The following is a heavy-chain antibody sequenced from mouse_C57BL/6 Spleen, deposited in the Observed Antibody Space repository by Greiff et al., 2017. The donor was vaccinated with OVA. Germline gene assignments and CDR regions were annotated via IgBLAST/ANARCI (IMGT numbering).Heavy chain of an antibody. CDR3: AKYTPNYDSSSYAMDY. V-gene: IGHV7-3*01. D-gene: IGHD1-1*01. Sequence: EVKLMESGGGLVQPGGSLSLSCAASGFTFTDYYMSWVRQPPGKALEWLGFIRNKANGYTTEYSASVKGRFTISRDNSQSILYLQMNALRADDSATYYCAKYTPNYDSSSYAMDYWGQGTSVTVSS. J-gene: IGHJ4*01. CDR1: GFTFTDYY. CDR2: IRNKANGYTT.